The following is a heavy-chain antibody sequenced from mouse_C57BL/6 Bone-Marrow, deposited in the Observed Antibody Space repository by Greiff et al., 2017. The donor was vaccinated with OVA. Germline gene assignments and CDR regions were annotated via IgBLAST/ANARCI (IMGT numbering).Heavy chain of an antibody. Sequence: QVQLQQPGAELVKPGASVKLSCKASGYTFTSYWMHRVKQRPGQGLEWIGMIHPNSGSTNYNEKFKSKATLTVDKSSSTAYMQLSSLTSEDSAVYYCARETVVAYYFDYWGQGTTLTVSS. CDR2: IHPNSGST. V-gene: IGHV1-64*01. J-gene: IGHJ2*01. CDR1: GYTFTSYW. D-gene: IGHD1-1*01. CDR3: ARETVVAYYFDY.